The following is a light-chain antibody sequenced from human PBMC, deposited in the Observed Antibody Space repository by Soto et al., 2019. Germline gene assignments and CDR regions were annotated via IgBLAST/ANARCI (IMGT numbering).Light chain of an antibody. CDR2: GAS. CDR1: QSVSSN. Sequence: EIVMTQSPATLSVSPGERATLSCRASQSVSSNLAWYQQKPGQAPRLLIYGASTRATGIPARFSGSGSVTEFTLTISSLQSEDFAVYYCQPYNNWPRTFGQGTKVEIK. V-gene: IGKV3-15*01. J-gene: IGKJ1*01. CDR3: QPYNNWPRT.